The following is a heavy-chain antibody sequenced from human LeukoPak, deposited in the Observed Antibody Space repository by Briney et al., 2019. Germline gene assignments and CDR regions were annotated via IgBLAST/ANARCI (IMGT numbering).Heavy chain of an antibody. D-gene: IGHD2-2*02. CDR1: GYSFAGYY. V-gene: IGHV1-2*02. CDR2: INPNSGGT. Sequence: ASVKVSCKASGYSFAGYYIHWVRQAPGQGLEWMGWINPNSGGTNYAQKFQGRVTMTRDTSISTAYMELSRLRSDDTAVYYCARGDIVVLPAGIPHNWFDPWGQGTLVTVSS. CDR3: ARGDIVVLPAGIPHNWFDP. J-gene: IGHJ5*02.